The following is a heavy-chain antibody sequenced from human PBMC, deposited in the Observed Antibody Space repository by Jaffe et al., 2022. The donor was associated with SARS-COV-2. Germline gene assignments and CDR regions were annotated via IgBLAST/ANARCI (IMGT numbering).Heavy chain of an antibody. CDR1: GFTFSSYS. D-gene: IGHD2-2*01. J-gene: IGHJ4*02. Sequence: EVQLVESGGGLVKPGGSLRLSCAASGFTFSSYSMNWVRQAPGKGLEWVSSISSSSSYIYYADSVKGRFTISRDNAKNSLYLQMNSLRAEDTAVYYCAREGIVVGPFDYWGQGTLVTVSS. CDR2: ISSSSSYI. V-gene: IGHV3-21*01. CDR3: AREGIVVGPFDY.